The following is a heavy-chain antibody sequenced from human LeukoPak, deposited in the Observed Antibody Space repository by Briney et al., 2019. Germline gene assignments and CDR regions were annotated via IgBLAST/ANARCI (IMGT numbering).Heavy chain of an antibody. CDR3: ARGPSSNWSGLDF. CDR1: GFSFSGHW. V-gene: IGHV3-74*01. Sequence: GGSLRLSCAASGFSFSGHWMHWARQLPGKGLVWVSRISPTGSTTSYADSVKGRFTVSRDNAKNTIYLQVNNLRAEDTAVYYCARGPSSNWSGLDFWGQGTCSPSPQ. J-gene: IGHJ4*02. D-gene: IGHD6-13*01. CDR2: ISPTGSTT.